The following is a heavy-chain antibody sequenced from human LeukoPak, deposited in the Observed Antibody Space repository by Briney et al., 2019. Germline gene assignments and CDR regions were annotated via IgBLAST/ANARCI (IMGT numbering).Heavy chain of an antibody. CDR3: ARDDGYCSGGSCYGKFDY. D-gene: IGHD2-15*01. Sequence: GASVKVSCKAIGYTFTGYYLHWVRQAPGQGLEWMGWINPNSGGTNYAQKFQGRVTMTRDTSISTAYMELSRLRSDDTAVYYCARDDGYCSGGSCYGKFDYWGQGTLVTVSP. J-gene: IGHJ4*02. CDR2: INPNSGGT. V-gene: IGHV1-2*02. CDR1: GYTFTGYY.